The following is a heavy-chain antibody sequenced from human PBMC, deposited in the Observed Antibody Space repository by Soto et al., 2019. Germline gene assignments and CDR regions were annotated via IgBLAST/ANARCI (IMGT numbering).Heavy chain of an antibody. CDR2: INAGNGNT. D-gene: IGHD5-12*01. J-gene: IGHJ4*02. Sequence: ASVKVSCKASGYTFTSYAMHWVRQAPGQRLEWMGWINAGNGNTKYSQKFQGRVTITRDTSASTAYMELSSLRSEDTAVYYCARPRYSGYDYDYWGQGTLVTVSS. CDR3: ARPRYSGYDYDY. CDR1: GYTFTSYA. V-gene: IGHV1-3*01.